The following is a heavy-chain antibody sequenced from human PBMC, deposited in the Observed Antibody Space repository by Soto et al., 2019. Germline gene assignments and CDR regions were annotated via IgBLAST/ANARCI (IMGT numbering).Heavy chain of an antibody. J-gene: IGHJ4*02. CDR3: ARNRNPYYYDSSGYLDY. Sequence: GGSLRLSCAASGFTFSSYAMHWVRQAPGKGLEWVAVISYDGSNKYYADSVKGRFTISRDNSKNTLYLQMNSLRAEGTAVYYCARNRNPYYYDSSGYLDYWGQGTLVTVSS. CDR2: ISYDGSNK. CDR1: GFTFSSYA. D-gene: IGHD3-22*01. V-gene: IGHV3-30-3*01.